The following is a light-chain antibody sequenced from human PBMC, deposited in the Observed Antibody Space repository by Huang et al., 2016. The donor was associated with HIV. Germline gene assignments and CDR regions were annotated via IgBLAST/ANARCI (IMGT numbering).Light chain of an antibody. Sequence: EIEMTQSPATLSVSPGERATLSCRASHSVDSDLAWYQQKPGQAPRLLIYDASTRATGISAKLNGTGSGTEFSLSITNLQSEDFAVYYCQQYSDWPPLTFGGGTKVEI. CDR3: QQYSDWPPLT. V-gene: IGKV3-15*01. J-gene: IGKJ4*01. CDR2: DAS. CDR1: HSVDSD.